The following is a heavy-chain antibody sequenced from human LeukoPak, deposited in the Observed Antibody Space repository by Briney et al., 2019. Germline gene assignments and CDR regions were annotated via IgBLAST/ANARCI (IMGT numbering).Heavy chain of an antibody. J-gene: IGHJ4*02. CDR1: GYRFTSHW. CDR2: IYAGDSDT. V-gene: IGHV5-51*01. D-gene: IGHD3-22*01. CDR3: ARHFLYYDSSGLYYFDY. Sequence: GESLKISCKASGYRFTSHWIGWVRQTPGKGLEWIGIIYAGDSDTRYSPSFQGQVTTSADKSISTAYLQWSSLKASDTAMYYCARHFLYYDSSGLYYFDYWGQGTLVTVSS.